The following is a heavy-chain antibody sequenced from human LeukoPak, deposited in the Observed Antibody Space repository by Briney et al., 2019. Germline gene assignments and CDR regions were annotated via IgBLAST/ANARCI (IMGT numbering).Heavy chain of an antibody. J-gene: IGHJ4*02. D-gene: IGHD5-18*01. CDR1: AFTFSSYE. CDR2: LYHSGST. V-gene: IGHV4-38-2*01. Sequence: LRLSCAASAFTFSSYEMNWVRQAPGKGLEWIGSLYHSGSTYYNSSLKSRVTISVDTSKNQFSLKLRYVTAADTAVYYCVRHESAMVYVDYWGQGTLVTVSS. CDR3: VRHESAMVYVDY.